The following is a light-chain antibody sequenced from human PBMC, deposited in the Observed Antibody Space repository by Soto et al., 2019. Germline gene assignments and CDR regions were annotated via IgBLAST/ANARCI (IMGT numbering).Light chain of an antibody. Sequence: QSALTQPASVSGSPGQSITISCTGTSSDVGGYNYVSWYQQHPGKAPKLMIYDVSNRPSGVSNRFSGSKSGNTASLTISGLQAEDEADYYCSSYTSSIYVVFGGGTKVTVL. CDR3: SSYTSSIYVV. J-gene: IGLJ2*01. CDR1: SSDVGGYNY. CDR2: DVS. V-gene: IGLV2-14*01.